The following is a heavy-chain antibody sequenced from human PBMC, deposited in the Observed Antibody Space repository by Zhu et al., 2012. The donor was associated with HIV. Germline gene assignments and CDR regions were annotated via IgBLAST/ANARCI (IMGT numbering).Heavy chain of an antibody. Sequence: QVQLQESGPGLVKPSETLSLTCTVSGGSISSSSYYWGWIRQPPGKGLEWIGSIYYSGSTYYNPSLKSRVTISVDTSKNQFSLKLSSVTAADTAVYYCARHRGAAAGFYWGQGTLVHRLL. V-gene: IGHV4-39*01. CDR2: IYYSGST. D-gene: IGHD6-13*01. J-gene: IGHJ4*02. CDR1: GGSISSSSYY. CDR3: ARHRGAAAGFY.